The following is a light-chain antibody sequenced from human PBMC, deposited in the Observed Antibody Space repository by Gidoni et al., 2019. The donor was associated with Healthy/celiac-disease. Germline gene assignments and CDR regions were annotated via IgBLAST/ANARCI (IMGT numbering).Light chain of an antibody. Sequence: DIQMTQSPSTLSASVGDRVTITCRASQSISSWLAWYQQKPGKAPKLLIYKASSLESGVPSRFSGSGSGTEFTLTISSLQPDDFATYYCQQYTSPPTFGGGTKVEIK. CDR3: QQYTSPPT. J-gene: IGKJ4*01. CDR1: QSISSW. CDR2: KAS. V-gene: IGKV1-5*03.